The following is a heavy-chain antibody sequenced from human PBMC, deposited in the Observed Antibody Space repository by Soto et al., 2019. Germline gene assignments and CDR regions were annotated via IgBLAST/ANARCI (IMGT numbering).Heavy chain of an antibody. CDR2: IYHSGST. CDR3: AGSGYYHNSGTDV. J-gene: IGHJ6*02. Sequence: TLSLTCAVSGGSISSGGYSWSWIRQPPGKGLEWIGYIYHSGSTYYTPSLKSRVTISVDRSKNQFSLKLSSVTAADTAVYYCAGSGYYHNSGTDVWGQGTTVTVSS. CDR1: GGSISSGGYS. D-gene: IGHD3-22*01. V-gene: IGHV4-30-2*01.